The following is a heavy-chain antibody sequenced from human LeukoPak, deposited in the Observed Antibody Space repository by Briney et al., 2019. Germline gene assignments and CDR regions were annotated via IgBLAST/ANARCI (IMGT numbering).Heavy chain of an antibody. CDR3: ARTEGYYTDFDY. Sequence: GGSLRLSCAASGFTFSSYAMHWVRQAPGKGLEWVAVISYDGSNKYYADSVKGRFTISRDNSKNTLYLQMNSLRAEDTALYYCARTEGYYTDFDYWGQGTLVTVSS. D-gene: IGHD3-3*01. CDR1: GFTFSSYA. V-gene: IGHV3-30-3*01. J-gene: IGHJ4*02. CDR2: ISYDGSNK.